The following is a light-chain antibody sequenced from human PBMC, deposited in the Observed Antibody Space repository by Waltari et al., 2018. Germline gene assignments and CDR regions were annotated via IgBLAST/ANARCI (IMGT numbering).Light chain of an antibody. Sequence: SYVLTQPPSVSVAPGKTARITCGGNNIGSKSVHWYQQKPGQATVVVMYDDSDRPSGIPERFSGSNSGNTATLTISRVEAGDEADYYCQVWDSSSDHWVFGGGTKLTVL. CDR3: QVWDSSSDHWV. V-gene: IGLV3-21*04. J-gene: IGLJ3*02. CDR2: DDS. CDR1: NIGSKS.